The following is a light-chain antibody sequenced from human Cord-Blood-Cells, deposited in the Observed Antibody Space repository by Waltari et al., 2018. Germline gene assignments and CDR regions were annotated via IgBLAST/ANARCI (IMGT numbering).Light chain of an antibody. CDR2: GNS. Sequence: QSVLTQPPSVPGAPGQRVTISCTGRSSNIGAGYDVNWYQQLPGTAPKLLIYGNSNRPSGVPDRFSGSKSGTSASLAITGRQAEDEADYYCQSYDSSLSGWVFGGGTKLTVL. CDR3: QSYDSSLSGWV. V-gene: IGLV1-40*01. CDR1: SSNIGAGYD. J-gene: IGLJ3*02.